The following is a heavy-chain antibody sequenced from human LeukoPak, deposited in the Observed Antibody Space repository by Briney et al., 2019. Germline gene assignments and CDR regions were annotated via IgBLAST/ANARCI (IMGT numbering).Heavy chain of an antibody. V-gene: IGHV3-33*06. J-gene: IGHJ4*02. D-gene: IGHD6-25*01. CDR3: AKDRGYADY. CDR2: IWYDGSNK. CDR1: GFIFSSYG. Sequence: PGGSLRHSCAASGFIFSSYGMYWVRQAPGKGLEWVAVIWYDGSNKYYADSVKGRFTISRDNSKNTLYLQMNSLRAEDTAVYYCAKDRGYADYWGQGTLVTVSS.